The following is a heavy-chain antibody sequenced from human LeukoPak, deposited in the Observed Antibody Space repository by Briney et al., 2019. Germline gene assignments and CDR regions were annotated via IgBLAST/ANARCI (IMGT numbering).Heavy chain of an antibody. CDR3: ARGRGSYYLAVCIDY. CDR2: INHSGST. V-gene: IGHV4-34*01. CDR1: GGSFSGYY. Sequence: PSETLSLTCAVYGGSFSGYYWSWIRQPPGKGLEWIGEINHSGSTNYNPSLKSRVTISVDTSKNQFSLKLSSVTAADTAVYYCARGRGSYYLAVCIDYWGQGTLVTVSS. J-gene: IGHJ4*02. D-gene: IGHD1-26*01.